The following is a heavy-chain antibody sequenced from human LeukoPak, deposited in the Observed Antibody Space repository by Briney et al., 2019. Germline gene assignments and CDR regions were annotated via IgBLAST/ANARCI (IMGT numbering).Heavy chain of an antibody. CDR3: ARGHRVTDAFDI. Sequence: GASVKVSCKASGYTFTSYVINWVRQATGQGLEWMGWMNPNGGNTGYAQKFQGRVTMTRNTSISTAYMELSSLRSEDTAVHYCARGHRVTDAFDIWGQGTMVTVSS. CDR1: GYTFTSYV. V-gene: IGHV1-8*01. J-gene: IGHJ3*02. CDR2: MNPNGGNT. D-gene: IGHD2-21*02.